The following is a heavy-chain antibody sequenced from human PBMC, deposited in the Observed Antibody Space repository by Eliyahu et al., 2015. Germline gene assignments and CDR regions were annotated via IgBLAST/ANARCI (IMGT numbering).Heavy chain of an antibody. V-gene: IGHV6-1*01. CDR3: ARESWPGWVRGVIITLDYYYYMDV. CDR1: GDSVPSXXXA. CDR2: TYSRSKWYN. Sequence: QVQLQQSGPGLVKPSQXLXLTCAISGDSVPSXXXAWNWXRXXPSRGLEWLGRTYSRSKWYNDYAVSVKSRITINPDTSKNQFSLQLNSVTPEDTAVYYCARESWPGWVRGVIITLDYYYYMDVWGKGTTVTVSS. D-gene: IGHD3-10*01. J-gene: IGHJ6*03.